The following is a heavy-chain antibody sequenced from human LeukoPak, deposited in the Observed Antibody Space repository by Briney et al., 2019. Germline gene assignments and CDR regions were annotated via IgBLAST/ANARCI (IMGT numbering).Heavy chain of an antibody. Sequence: GGSLRLSCAASGFTFSSYAMRWVRQAPGKGLEWVSSISGSGGSTYYADSVKGRFTISRDNSKNTLYLQMNSLRAEDTAVYYCAKDWDYYGSGSYSDYCGQGTLVTVSS. CDR3: AKDWDYYGSGSYSDY. CDR1: GFTFSSYA. V-gene: IGHV3-23*01. J-gene: IGHJ4*02. D-gene: IGHD3-10*01. CDR2: ISGSGGST.